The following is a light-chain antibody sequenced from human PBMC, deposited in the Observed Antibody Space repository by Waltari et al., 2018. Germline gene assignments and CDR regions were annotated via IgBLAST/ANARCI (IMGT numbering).Light chain of an antibody. CDR2: DVS. CDR3: NSYTNSGTYV. Sequence: QSALTQPASVSGSPGQSITISCTGTRSDVGTHNYVSCYQQPPGKAPDLIIFDVSNRPAGVSIRCSGSKSGNTASLTISGLQAEDEADYYCNSYTNSGTYVFGSGTKVTVL. V-gene: IGLV2-14*03. J-gene: IGLJ1*01. CDR1: RSDVGTHNY.